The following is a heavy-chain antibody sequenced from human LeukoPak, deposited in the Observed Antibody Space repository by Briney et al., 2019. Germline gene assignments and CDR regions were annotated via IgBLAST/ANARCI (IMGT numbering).Heavy chain of an antibody. D-gene: IGHD6-13*01. CDR2: ISYDGSNK. J-gene: IGHJ4*02. Sequence: GGSLRLSCAASGFTFSSYAMHWVRQAPGKGLEWLAFISYDGSNKYYADSVKGQFTISRYNSKNTLYLQMNTLRTEDTAVYYCAKTHDSSSWGLDYWGQGTLVTVSS. CDR3: AKTHDSSSWGLDY. CDR1: GFTFSSYA. V-gene: IGHV3-30-3*01.